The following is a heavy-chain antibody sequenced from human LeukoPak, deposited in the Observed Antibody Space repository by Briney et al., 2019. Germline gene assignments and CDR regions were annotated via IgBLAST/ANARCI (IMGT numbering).Heavy chain of an antibody. D-gene: IGHD3-10*01. CDR3: ARGGPTDDWFDP. J-gene: IGHJ5*02. CDR2: ISSASSHS. CDR1: GFSFSDYS. V-gene: IGHV3-21*06. Sequence: GGSLRLSCAGSGFSFSDYSMGWVRQFPGKGLEWVSYISSASSHSYYGDSVRGRFTISRDNAKNSMWLQMNSLRVEDTALYYCARGGPTDDWFDPWGQGTLVTVSS.